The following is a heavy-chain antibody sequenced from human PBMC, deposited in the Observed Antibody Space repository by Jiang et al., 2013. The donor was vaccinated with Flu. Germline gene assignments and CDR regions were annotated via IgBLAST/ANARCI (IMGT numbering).Heavy chain of an antibody. D-gene: IGHD5-24*01. CDR3: AKDDGGT. CDR2: IYSDDSR. J-gene: IGHJ3*01. CDR1: GFAVSGSY. Sequence: VQLLESGGGLIQPGGSLRLSCAASGFAVSGSYMIWVRQAPGKGLEWVSVIYSDDSRYYADSVKGRFTVSRDKSKNTLDLQMNNLRVEDTAVYYCAKDDGGTWGQGTMVTVSS. V-gene: IGHV3-53*01.